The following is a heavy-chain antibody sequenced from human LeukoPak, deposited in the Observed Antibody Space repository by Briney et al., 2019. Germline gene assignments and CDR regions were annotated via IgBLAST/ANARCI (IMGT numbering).Heavy chain of an antibody. CDR3: ANLGQWLVLPGLTPLFGY. CDR2: ISGSGGSA. J-gene: IGHJ4*02. V-gene: IGHV3-23*01. Sequence: GGSLRLSCAASGFTFSSYAMSWVRQAPGKGLEWVSAISGSGGSAYYADSMKGRFTISRDNSKNTLYLQMNSLRAEDTAVYYCANLGQWLVLPGLTPLFGYWGQGTLVTVSS. CDR1: GFTFSSYA. D-gene: IGHD6-19*01.